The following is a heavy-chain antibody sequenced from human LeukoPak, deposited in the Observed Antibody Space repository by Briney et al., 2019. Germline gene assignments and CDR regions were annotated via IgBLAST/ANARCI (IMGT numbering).Heavy chain of an antibody. D-gene: IGHD3-3*01. CDR3: AKTPYYDFWSGYYFYFDY. V-gene: IGHV1-18*01. Sequence: ASVKVSCKASGYTFTSYGISWVRQAPGQGLEWMGWISAYNGNTNYAQKLQGRVTMTTDTSTSTAYMELRSLRSDDTAVYYCAKTPYYDFWSGYYFYFDYWGQGTLVTVSS. CDR1: GYTFTSYG. J-gene: IGHJ4*02. CDR2: ISAYNGNT.